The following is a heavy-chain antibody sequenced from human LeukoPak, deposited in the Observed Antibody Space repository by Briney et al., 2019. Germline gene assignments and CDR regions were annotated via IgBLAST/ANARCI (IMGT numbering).Heavy chain of an antibody. CDR1: GFTFSSYA. CDR3: ARDLFHSSGWYGGLGY. Sequence: GGSLRLSCAASGFTFSSYAMSWVRQAPGKGLEWVSVIYSGGSTYYADSVKGGFTISRDNSKNTLYLQMNSLRAEDTAVYYCARDLFHSSGWYGGLGYWGQGTLVTVSS. V-gene: IGHV3-53*01. D-gene: IGHD6-19*01. CDR2: IYSGGST. J-gene: IGHJ4*02.